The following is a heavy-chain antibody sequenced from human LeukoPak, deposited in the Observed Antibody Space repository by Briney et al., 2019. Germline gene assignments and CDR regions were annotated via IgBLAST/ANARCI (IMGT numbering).Heavy chain of an antibody. CDR1: GFTFSSYA. CDR3: ARGDYKYMDV. J-gene: IGHJ6*03. CDR2: TSFDGNSK. V-gene: IGHV3-30*01. Sequence: GGSLRLSCAASGFTFSSYAMHWVRQAPGKGLEWLAVTSFDGNSKYYADSVAGRFTISRENSKNTLHLHLNSLRAEDTAVYFCARGDYKYMDVWGKGTTVTVSS.